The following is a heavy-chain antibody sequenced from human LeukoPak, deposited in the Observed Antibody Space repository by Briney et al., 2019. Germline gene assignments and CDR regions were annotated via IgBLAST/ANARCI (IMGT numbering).Heavy chain of an antibody. CDR3: AKFSASWAVAAMGKNWFDP. V-gene: IGHV3-23*01. CDR1: GFTFSSYA. Sequence: GGSLRLSCAASGFTFSSYAMSWVRQAPGKGLEWVSAISGSGGSTYYADSVKGRFTISRDNSKNTLYLQMNSLRAEDTAVYYCAKFSASWAVAAMGKNWFDPWGQGTLVTVSS. D-gene: IGHD6-19*01. J-gene: IGHJ5*02. CDR2: ISGSGGST.